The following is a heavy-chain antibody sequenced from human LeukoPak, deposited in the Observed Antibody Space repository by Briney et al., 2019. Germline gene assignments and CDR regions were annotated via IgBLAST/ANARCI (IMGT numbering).Heavy chain of an antibody. CDR1: GGSFSGYY. V-gene: IGHV4-34*01. D-gene: IGHD2-2*01. CDR3: ARGRGCGSSTSCLGPFNWFDP. CDR2: INHSGST. J-gene: IGHJ5*02. Sequence: PSETLSLTCAVYGGSFSGYYWSWIRQPPGKGLEWIGEINHSGSTNYNPSLKSRVTISVDTSKNQFSLKLSSVTAADTAVYYCARGRGCGSSTSCLGPFNWFDPWGQGTLVTVSS.